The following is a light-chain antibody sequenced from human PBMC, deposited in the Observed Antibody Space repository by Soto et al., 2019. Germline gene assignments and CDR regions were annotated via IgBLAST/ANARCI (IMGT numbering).Light chain of an antibody. CDR1: QSVSSSY. V-gene: IGKV3-20*01. CDR3: QQYGSSPPP. CDR2: GAS. J-gene: IGKJ3*01. Sequence: EIVLTQSPGTLSLSPGERATFSCRASQSVSSSYLAWYQQKPGQAPRLLIYGASSRATGIPDRFSGSGSGTDFTLTISRLEPEDFAVYYCQQYGSSPPPFGPGTKVDIK.